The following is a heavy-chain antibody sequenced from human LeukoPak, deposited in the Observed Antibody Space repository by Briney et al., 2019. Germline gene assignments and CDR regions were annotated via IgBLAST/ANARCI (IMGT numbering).Heavy chain of an antibody. Sequence: SETLSLTCSVSGGSISDYYWSWIRQPPGKGLEWIGDIYTTGSTNYNPSLMGRVTISVDTSMNQFSLNLYSVTASDTAVYFCARHRDLYYYMEAWGKGTTVTVSS. V-gene: IGHV4-4*09. CDR1: GGSISDYY. J-gene: IGHJ6*03. CDR3: ARHRDLYYYMEA. CDR2: IYTTGST.